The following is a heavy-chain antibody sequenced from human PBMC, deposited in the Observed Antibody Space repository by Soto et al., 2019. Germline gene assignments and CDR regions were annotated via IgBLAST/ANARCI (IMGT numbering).Heavy chain of an antibody. CDR2: INVYNGNT. CDR3: ARVPFSSSWYGVDY. J-gene: IGHJ4*02. CDR1: GYTFTSFG. Sequence: QVQLVQSGTEVKKPGASVKVSCKASGYTFTSFGIGWVRQAPGQGLEWMGWINVYNGNTYYVQKLQGRVTMTTDTXXSTTYMVLRSLRSDDTAVYYCARVPFSSSWYGVDYWGQGTLITVPS. V-gene: IGHV1-18*01. D-gene: IGHD6-13*01.